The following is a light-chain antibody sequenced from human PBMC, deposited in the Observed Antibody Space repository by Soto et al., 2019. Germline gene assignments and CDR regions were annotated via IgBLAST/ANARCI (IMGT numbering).Light chain of an antibody. CDR1: QSVSSNY. CDR3: QQYGSSPVT. J-gene: IGKJ1*01. Sequence: EIVLTQSPGTLSLSPGERATRSCRASQSVSSNYLAWYQQKPGQAPRLLIYGASSRATGIPDRFSGSGSGTDFTLTISRLEPEDFAVYYCQQYGSSPVTFGQGTKVEIK. CDR2: GAS. V-gene: IGKV3-20*01.